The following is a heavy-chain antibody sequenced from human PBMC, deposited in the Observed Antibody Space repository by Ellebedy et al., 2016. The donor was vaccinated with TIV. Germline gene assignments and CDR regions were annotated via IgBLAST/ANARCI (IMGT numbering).Heavy chain of an antibody. CDR2: INAGTGGT. CDR3: ARDSGDYAPDY. CDR1: GYIFTNYA. J-gene: IGHJ4*02. V-gene: IGHV1-3*01. Sequence: ASVKVSCKASGYIFTNYAIHWVRHAPGQTFQWMGWINAGTGGTKYSQKFQGRVTITRDTFASTAYMELSSLRSEDTATYSCARDSGDYAPDYWGQGTLVTVSA. D-gene: IGHD4-17*01.